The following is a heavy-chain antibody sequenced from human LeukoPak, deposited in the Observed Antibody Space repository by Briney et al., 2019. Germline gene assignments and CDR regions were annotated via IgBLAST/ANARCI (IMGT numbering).Heavy chain of an antibody. J-gene: IGHJ4*02. Sequence: SETLSLTCTVSGGSISSSNSYWGWIRQPPGKGLEWIGSIYYSGSTYYNPSLKSRVTISADTSKNQFSLKLSSVTAADTAVYYCARHKAMVPWSGFDYWGQGTLVTVSS. V-gene: IGHV4-39*07. CDR2: IYYSGST. CDR3: ARHKAMVPWSGFDY. CDR1: GGSISSSNSY. D-gene: IGHD5-18*01.